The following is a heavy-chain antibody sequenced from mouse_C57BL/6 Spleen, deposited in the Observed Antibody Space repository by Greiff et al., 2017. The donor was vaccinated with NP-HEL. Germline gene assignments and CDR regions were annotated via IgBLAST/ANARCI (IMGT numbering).Heavy chain of an antibody. J-gene: IGHJ1*03. D-gene: IGHD1-1*01. CDR1: GYSITSGYY. CDR3: AKFITTVVAHFDV. CDR2: ISYDGSN. V-gene: IGHV3-6*01. Sequence: ESGPGLVKPSQSLSLTCSVTGYSITSGYYWNWIRQFPGNKLEWMGYISYDGSNNYNPSLKNRISITRDTSTNQFFLKLNSVTTEDTATYYCAKFITTVVAHFDVWGTGTTVTVSS.